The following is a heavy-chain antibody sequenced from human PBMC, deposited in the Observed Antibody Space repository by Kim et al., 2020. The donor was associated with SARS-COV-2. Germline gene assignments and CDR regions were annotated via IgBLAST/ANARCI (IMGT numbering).Heavy chain of an antibody. CDR1: GGSFSGYY. CDR2: INHSGST. D-gene: IGHD2-2*01. V-gene: IGHV4-34*01. Sequence: SETLSLTCAVYGGSFSGYYWSWIRQPPGKGLEWIGEINHSGSTNYNPSLKSRVTISVDTSKNQFSLKLSSVTAADTAVYYCARGTDIVVVGTPFDYWGQGTLVTVSS. J-gene: IGHJ4*02. CDR3: ARGTDIVVVGTPFDY.